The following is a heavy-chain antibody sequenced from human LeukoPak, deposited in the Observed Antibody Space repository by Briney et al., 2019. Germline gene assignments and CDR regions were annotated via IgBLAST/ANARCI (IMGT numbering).Heavy chain of an antibody. CDR1: GFTFDDYG. J-gene: IGHJ4*02. V-gene: IGHV3-20*04. D-gene: IGHD3-3*01. CDR2: INGNGGST. Sequence: PGGSLRLSCAASGFTFDDYGMSWVRQGPGKGLEWVSAINGNGGSTVYADSVKGRFTISRDNAKNSLYLQMNSLRAEDTAVYYCARGITSGPRRYDVRNFDYWGQGTPVTVSS. CDR3: ARGITSGPRRYDVRNFDY.